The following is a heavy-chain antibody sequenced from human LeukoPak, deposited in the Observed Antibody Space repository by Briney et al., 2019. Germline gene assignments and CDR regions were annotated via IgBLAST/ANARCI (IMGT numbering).Heavy chain of an antibody. Sequence: GGSLRLSCAASGFTFSNYWVSWVRQAPGKGLEWVASIKQDGSEKYYVDSVKGRFTISRDNAKNSLYLQMNSLRAEDTAVYYCARDHYDGVGGFDYWGQGTLVTVSS. CDR2: IKQDGSEK. D-gene: IGHD3-16*01. CDR1: GFTFSNYW. CDR3: ARDHYDGVGGFDY. V-gene: IGHV3-7*01. J-gene: IGHJ4*02.